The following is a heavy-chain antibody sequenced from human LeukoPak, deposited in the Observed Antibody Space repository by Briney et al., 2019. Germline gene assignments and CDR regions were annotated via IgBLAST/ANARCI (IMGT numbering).Heavy chain of an antibody. D-gene: IGHD3-10*01. J-gene: IGHJ4*02. CDR1: GGSFSGYY. Sequence: PSETLSLTCAVYGGSFSGYYWSWIRQPPGKGLEWIGEINHSGSTNYNPSLKSRVTISVDTSKNQFSLKLSSVTAADTAVYYCARGSGVTMVRGAHFDYWGQGTLVTVSS. V-gene: IGHV4-34*01. CDR2: INHSGST. CDR3: ARGSGVTMVRGAHFDY.